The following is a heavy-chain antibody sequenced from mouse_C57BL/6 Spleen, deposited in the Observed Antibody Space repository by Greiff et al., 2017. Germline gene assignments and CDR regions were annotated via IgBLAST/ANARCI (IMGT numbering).Heavy chain of an antibody. D-gene: IGHD1-1*01. CDR1: GFTFSSYA. CDR2: ISSGGDYT. Sequence: EVQGVESGEGLVKPGGSLKLSCAASGFTFSSYAMSWVRQTPEKRLEWVGYISSGGDYTYYAGTVKGRFTISRDNARNTLYLQMSSLKSEDTALYYCTRDDGSSSWYFDVWGTGTTVTVSS. J-gene: IGHJ1*03. CDR3: TRDDGSSSWYFDV. V-gene: IGHV5-9-1*02.